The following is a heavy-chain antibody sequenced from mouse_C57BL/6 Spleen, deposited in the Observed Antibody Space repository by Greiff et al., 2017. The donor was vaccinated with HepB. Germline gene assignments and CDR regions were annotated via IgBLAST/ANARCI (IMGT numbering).Heavy chain of an antibody. CDR1: GYTFTSYW. CDR2: IHPNSGST. D-gene: IGHD2-4*01. J-gene: IGHJ2*01. CDR3: ARGDDYDYDEFDY. V-gene: IGHV1-64*01. Sequence: VQLQQSGAELVKPGASVKLSCKASGYTFTSYWMHWVKQRPGQGLEWIGMIHPNSGSTNYNEKFKSKATLTVDKSSSTAYMQLSSLTSEDSAVYYCARGDDYDYDEFDYWGQGTTLTVSS.